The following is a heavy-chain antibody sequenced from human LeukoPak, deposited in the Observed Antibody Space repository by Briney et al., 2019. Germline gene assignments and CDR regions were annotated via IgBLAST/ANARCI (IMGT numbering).Heavy chain of an antibody. V-gene: IGHV3-21*01. CDR1: GFTFSSYS. Sequence: PGGSLRLSCAASGFTFSSYSMNWVRQAPGKGLEWVSSISSSSSYIYYADSVKGRFTISRDNAKNSLYLQMNSLRAEDTAVYYCARDPIVVVPAATYYMDVWGKGTTVTVSS. CDR2: ISSSSSYI. D-gene: IGHD2-2*01. J-gene: IGHJ6*03. CDR3: ARDPIVVVPAATYYMDV.